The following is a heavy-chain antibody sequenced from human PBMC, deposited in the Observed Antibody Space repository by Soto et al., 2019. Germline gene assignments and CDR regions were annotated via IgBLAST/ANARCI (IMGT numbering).Heavy chain of an antibody. J-gene: IGHJ4*02. Sequence: PGGSLRLSCVGSGFTFSGIWMSWVRQAPGKGLEWVGNIKEDGSEKNYGDSVRGRVTIPRDNARNTLYLQMRSLRVEDTAVYFCVTVGVWGNFRSRLDNWGQGALVTVSS. V-gene: IGHV3-7*01. CDR3: VTVGVWGNFRSRLDN. D-gene: IGHD3-16*02. CDR1: GFTFSGIW. CDR2: IKEDGSEK.